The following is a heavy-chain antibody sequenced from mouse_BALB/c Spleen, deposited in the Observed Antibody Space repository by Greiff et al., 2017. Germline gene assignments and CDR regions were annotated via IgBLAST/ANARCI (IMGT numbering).Heavy chain of an antibody. D-gene: IGHD2-14*01. Sequence: EVKLVESGGGLVKPGGSLKLSCAASGFAFSSYDMSWVRQTPEKRLEWVAYISSGGGSTYYPDTVKGRFTISRDNAKNTLYLQMSSLKSEDTAMYYCARHGGYRYGYYAMDYWGQGTSVTVSS. CDR3: ARHGGYRYGYYAMDY. CDR2: ISSGGGST. CDR1: GFAFSSYD. V-gene: IGHV5-12-1*01. J-gene: IGHJ4*01.